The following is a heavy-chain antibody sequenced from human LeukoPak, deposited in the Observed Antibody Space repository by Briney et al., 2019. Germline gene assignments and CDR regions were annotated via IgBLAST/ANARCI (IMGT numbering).Heavy chain of an antibody. V-gene: IGHV4-34*01. J-gene: IGHJ5*02. CDR2: INHSGST. Sequence: SETLSLTCTVSGGSISSYYWSWIRQPPGKGLEWIGEINHSGSTNYNPSLKSRVTISVDTSKNQFSLKLSSVTAADTAVYYCASRDIVVVPAAIEGGWFDPWGQGTLVTVSS. D-gene: IGHD2-2*02. CDR1: GGSISSYY. CDR3: ASRDIVVVPAAIEGGWFDP.